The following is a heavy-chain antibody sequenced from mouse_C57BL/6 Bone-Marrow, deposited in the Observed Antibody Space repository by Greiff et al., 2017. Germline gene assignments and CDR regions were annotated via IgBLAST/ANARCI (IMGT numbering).Heavy chain of an antibody. CDR1: GYTFTSYW. CDR3: ARGLWFFDY. D-gene: IGHD2-2*01. J-gene: IGHJ2*01. CDR2: IHPNSGST. V-gene: IGHV1-64*01. Sequence: QVQLQQPGAELVKPGASVKLSCKASGYTFTSYWMHWVKQRPGQGLEWIGMIHPNSGSTNYNEKFKSKATLTVDKSSSTAYIQLSILTSEDSAVYYCARGLWFFDYWGQGTTLTVSS.